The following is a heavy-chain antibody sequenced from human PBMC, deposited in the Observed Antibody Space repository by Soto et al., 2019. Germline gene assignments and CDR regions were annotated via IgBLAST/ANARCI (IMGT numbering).Heavy chain of an antibody. Sequence: ASVKVSSTASGYTFTSYDINWVRQATGQTLEWMGWMTPNSGGTNYAQKFQGWVTMTRDTSISTAYMEVSRLRSDDTAVYYCASYSSSPRVGYYYYGMDVWGQGTTVTLSS. CDR1: GYTFTSYD. V-gene: IGHV1-2*04. D-gene: IGHD6-13*01. CDR2: MTPNSGGT. CDR3: ASYSSSPRVGYYYYGMDV. J-gene: IGHJ6*02.